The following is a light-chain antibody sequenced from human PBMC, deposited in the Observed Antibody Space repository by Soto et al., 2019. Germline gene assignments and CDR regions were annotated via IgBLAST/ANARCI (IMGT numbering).Light chain of an antibody. CDR2: WAS. Sequence: DIVITEPPYFLAVSLSESATINCKCSRSVLYKSNNKNHLAWYQQKPGQPPQLIIYWASTRESGVPERFSGSGSGTDFTLTISSLEAEDVAFYWCQQYFDVPFTFGGGTKVDIK. CDR3: QQYFDVPFT. V-gene: IGKV4-1*01. CDR1: RSVLYKSNNKNH. J-gene: IGKJ4*01.